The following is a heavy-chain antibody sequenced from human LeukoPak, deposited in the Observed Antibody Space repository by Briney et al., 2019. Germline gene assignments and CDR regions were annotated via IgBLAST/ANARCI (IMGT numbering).Heavy chain of an antibody. CDR2: IKKDGSEK. CDR3: ARDAYYGSGELPTTVYYYYYMDV. Sequence: PGGSLRLSCAASGFTFSSYWMSWVRQAPGKGLEWVANIKKDGSEKYYVDSVKGRFTISRDNAKNTLYLQMNSLRAEDTAVYYCARDAYYGSGELPTTVYYYYYMDVWGKGTTVTVSS. CDR1: GFTFSSYW. J-gene: IGHJ6*03. V-gene: IGHV3-7*01. D-gene: IGHD3-10*01.